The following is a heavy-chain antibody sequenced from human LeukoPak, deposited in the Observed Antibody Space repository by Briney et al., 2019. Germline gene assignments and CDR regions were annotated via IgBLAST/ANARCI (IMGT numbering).Heavy chain of an antibody. CDR3: ARVWDSSGYSDY. D-gene: IGHD3-22*01. CDR1: GFTVSSNY. Sequence: GGSLRLSCAASGFTVSSNYMSWVRQAPGKGLERVSVICSGGSTYYADSVKGRFTISRDNSKNTLYLQMNSLRAEDTAVYYCARVWDSSGYSDYWGQGTLVTVSS. V-gene: IGHV3-53*01. J-gene: IGHJ4*02. CDR2: ICSGGST.